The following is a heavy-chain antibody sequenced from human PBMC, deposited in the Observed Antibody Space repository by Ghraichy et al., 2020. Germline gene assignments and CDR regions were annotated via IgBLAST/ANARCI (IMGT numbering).Heavy chain of an antibody. Sequence: GGSLRLSCAASGFTFKNYGMTWVRQAPGKGLEWFSLVSGSGRTTYYADSVKGRFTISRDNCQNTLYLQMNSLRAEDTAVYYCAREAPYCGGDCYGFFDYWGQGTMITVSS. CDR1: GFTFKNYG. J-gene: IGHJ4*02. CDR2: VSGSGRTT. V-gene: IGHV3-23*01. D-gene: IGHD2-21*02. CDR3: AREAPYCGGDCYGFFDY.